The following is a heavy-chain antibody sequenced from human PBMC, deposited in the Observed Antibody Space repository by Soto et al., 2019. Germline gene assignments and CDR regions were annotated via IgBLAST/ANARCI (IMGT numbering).Heavy chain of an antibody. V-gene: IGHV3-33*01. CDR2: IWYDGSNK. J-gene: IGHJ4*02. Sequence: GGSLRLSCAASGFTFSSYGMHWVRQAPGKGLEWVAVIWYDGSNKYYADSVKGRFTISRDNSKNTLYLQMNSLRAEDTAVYYCARDRVPVEMATFYFDYWGQGTLVTVSP. D-gene: IGHD5-12*01. CDR3: ARDRVPVEMATFYFDY. CDR1: GFTFSSYG.